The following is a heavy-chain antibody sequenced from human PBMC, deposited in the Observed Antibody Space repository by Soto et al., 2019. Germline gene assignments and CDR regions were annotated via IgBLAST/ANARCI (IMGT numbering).Heavy chain of an antibody. CDR2: ISGSGGST. J-gene: IGHJ5*02. V-gene: IGHV3-23*01. D-gene: IGHD3-22*01. CDR1: GFTFSSYA. Sequence: VGSLRLSCAASGFTFSSYAMSWVRQAPGKGLEWVSAISGSGGSTYYADSVKGRFTISRDNSKNTLYLQMNSLRAEDTAVYYCAKWINSSGYSNWFDPWGQGTLVTVSS. CDR3: AKWINSSGYSNWFDP.